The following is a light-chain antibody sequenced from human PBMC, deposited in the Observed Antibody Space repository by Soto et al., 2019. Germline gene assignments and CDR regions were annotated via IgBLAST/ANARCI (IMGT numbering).Light chain of an antibody. CDR2: EVN. V-gene: IGLV2-8*01. J-gene: IGLJ1*01. CDR3: SSYAGSNTPYV. CDR1: SSDVGGYNY. Sequence: QSVLTQPPSASGSPGQSVTISCTGSSSDVGGYNYVSWYQQHPGKAPKLMIYEVNKRPSGVPDRFSGSKSGNTASLTVSGLQAEYEADYYCSSYAGSNTPYVFGTGTKVPVL.